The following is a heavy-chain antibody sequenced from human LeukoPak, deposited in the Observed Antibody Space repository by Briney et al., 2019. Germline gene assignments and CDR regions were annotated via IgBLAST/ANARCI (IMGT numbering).Heavy chain of an antibody. CDR2: ISYDGSNK. D-gene: IGHD2-15*01. Sequence: GRSLRLSCAASGFTFSSYAMHWVRQAPGKGLEWVAVISYDGSNKYYADSVKGRFTISRDNSKNTLYLQMNSLRAEGTAVYYCARLALAFDYWGQGTLVTVSS. CDR1: GFTFSSYA. CDR3: ARLALAFDY. V-gene: IGHV3-30-3*01. J-gene: IGHJ4*02.